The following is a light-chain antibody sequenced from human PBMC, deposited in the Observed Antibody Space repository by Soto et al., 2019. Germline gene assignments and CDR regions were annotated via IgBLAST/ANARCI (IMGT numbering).Light chain of an antibody. CDR2: GAS. Sequence: EIVLTQSPGTLSLSTGERATLSCRTSQSVTSNYVARYQQKPGQAPRLLIYGASSRATGIPDRFSGSGSGTGFTLTISRLEPEDFTVYYCQQYGSSPRTFGQGTKVDIK. J-gene: IGKJ1*01. V-gene: IGKV3-20*01. CDR1: QSVTSNY. CDR3: QQYGSSPRT.